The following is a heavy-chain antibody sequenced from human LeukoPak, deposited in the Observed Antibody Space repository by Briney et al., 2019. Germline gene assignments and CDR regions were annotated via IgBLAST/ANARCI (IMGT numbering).Heavy chain of an antibody. CDR3: AREGILRSFDY. V-gene: IGHV3-7*04. J-gene: IGHJ4*02. CDR2: IKQDGSEK. CDR1: GFTFSSLW. D-gene: IGHD5-12*01. Sequence: GGSLGLPCAASGFTFSSLWMTWVPRAPGKGLEGVANIKQDGSEKYFLDSVKGRFTISRDNAKNSLYLQMSNLRVEDTALYYCAREGILRSFDYWGQGTLVTVSS.